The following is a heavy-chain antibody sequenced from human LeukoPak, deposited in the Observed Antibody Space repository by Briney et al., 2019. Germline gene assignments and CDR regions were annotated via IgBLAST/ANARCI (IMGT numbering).Heavy chain of an antibody. Sequence: LRGPLSLSGLASGFPSGGNDMTWARHAPGKGLGWVAVIYSGGGTYYAYSVKGRFTISRDNSKNTLYLQMNSLRAEDTAVYYCARDTGMYYDFWSGYYPYYYYYMDVWGKGTTVTVSS. CDR1: GFPSGGND. CDR3: ARDTGMYYDFWSGYYPYYYYYMDV. D-gene: IGHD3-3*01. V-gene: IGHV3-53*01. CDR2: IYSGGGT. J-gene: IGHJ6*03.